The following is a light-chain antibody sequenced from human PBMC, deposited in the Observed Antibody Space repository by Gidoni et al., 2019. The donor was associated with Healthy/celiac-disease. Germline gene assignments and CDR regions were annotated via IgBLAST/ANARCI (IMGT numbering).Light chain of an antibody. CDR1: SLRSYY. J-gene: IGLJ2*01. Sequence: SSELTQDPAVSVALGQTVRITCQGDSLRSYYASWYQQKPGQAPVLVIYGKNNRPSGIPDRFSCSSSGNTASWTITGAQAEDEADYYCNSRDSSGHVVFGGGTKLTV. CDR3: NSRDSSGHVV. CDR2: GKN. V-gene: IGLV3-19*01.